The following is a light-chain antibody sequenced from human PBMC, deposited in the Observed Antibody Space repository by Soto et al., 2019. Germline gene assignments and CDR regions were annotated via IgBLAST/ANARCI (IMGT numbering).Light chain of an antibody. J-gene: IGKJ1*01. CDR1: QSVSSSY. Sequence: EIVLTQSPGTLSLSPGERATLSCRASQSVSSSYLAWYQQKPGQAPRLLIYGASSRATGIPDRFSGSGSGTDFTLTISRLEPEDFAVYYCQQYGSSPRTCGQGTEVEIK. CDR3: QQYGSSPRT. CDR2: GAS. V-gene: IGKV3-20*01.